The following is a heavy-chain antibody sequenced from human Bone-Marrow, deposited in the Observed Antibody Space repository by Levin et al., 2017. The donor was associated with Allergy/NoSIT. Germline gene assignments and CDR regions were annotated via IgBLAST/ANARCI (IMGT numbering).Heavy chain of an antibody. Sequence: GGSLRLSCAASGFTFSVHSMNWVRQAPGKGLEWFSYISSGSNAKYYADSVKGRFTISRDNAKNSLYLQMNSLRDEDTAVYYCARGSKGGDDYDDYFDFWGQGTLVTVSS. J-gene: IGHJ4*02. CDR1: GFTFSVHS. D-gene: IGHD4-17*01. CDR2: ISSGSNAK. CDR3: ARGSKGGDDYDDYFDF. V-gene: IGHV3-48*02.